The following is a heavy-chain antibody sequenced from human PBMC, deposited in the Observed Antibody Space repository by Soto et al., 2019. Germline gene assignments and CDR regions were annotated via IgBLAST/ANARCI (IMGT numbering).Heavy chain of an antibody. J-gene: IGHJ4*02. V-gene: IGHV4-4*02. D-gene: IGHD2-8*01. Sequence: SETLSLTCAVSGVSISSGNWWTWVRQTPQRGLEYIGEIFHDGTANYYPSSERRVAISVDTSKNQFSLKLTSVTAADTAIYFCARLVYDTRLNYMYFDFWGQGALVTV. CDR2: IFHDGTA. CDR3: ARLVYDTRLNYMYFDF. CDR1: GVSISSGNW.